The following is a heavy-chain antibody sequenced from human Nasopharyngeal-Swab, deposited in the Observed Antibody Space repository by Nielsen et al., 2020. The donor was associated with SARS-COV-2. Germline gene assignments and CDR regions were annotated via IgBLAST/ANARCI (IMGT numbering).Heavy chain of an antibody. CDR2: INEDGRII. D-gene: IGHD7-27*01. Sequence: GGSLRLSCAASGFTFSRYWMHWVRQAPGKGPVWVSRINEDGRIINYADFVKGRFTISRDNAKNTLYLQMNSLRAEDTGVYYCVRSNWGADYWGQGTLVAVSS. CDR3: VRSNWGADY. J-gene: IGHJ4*02. CDR1: GFTFSRYW. V-gene: IGHV3-74*01.